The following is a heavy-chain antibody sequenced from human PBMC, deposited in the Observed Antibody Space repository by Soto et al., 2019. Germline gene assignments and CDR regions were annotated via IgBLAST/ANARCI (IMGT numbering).Heavy chain of an antibody. Sequence: AETLSLTCTVSGDAVASGNYYFICIRQRPWKGLELIGYIYYSGNTNYSPSLKSRVTMSLDRSNNQFSLNLSSVTAADTAVYYCARIPVDTSMIYWFDPWGQGILVTVSS. D-gene: IGHD5-18*01. CDR3: ARIPVDTSMIYWFDP. J-gene: IGHJ5*01. V-gene: IGHV4-61*01. CDR1: GDAVASGNYY. CDR2: IYYSGNT.